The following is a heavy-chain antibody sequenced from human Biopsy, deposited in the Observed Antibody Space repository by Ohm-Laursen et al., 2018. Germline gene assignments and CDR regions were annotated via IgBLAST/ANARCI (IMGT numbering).Heavy chain of an antibody. CDR1: GGSINNFY. D-gene: IGHD1-26*01. V-gene: IGHV4-59*12. CDR2: IHHAQSA. CDR3: AGIVLGPTNDAFDI. J-gene: IGHJ3*02. Sequence: SETLSLTWIVSGGSINNFYWSWIRQPPGKGLEWIGYIHHAQSATYSPSLKSRVTMSVDTSKNHFSLNLNSVTAADTAVYYCAGIVLGPTNDAFDIWGQGTMVTVSS.